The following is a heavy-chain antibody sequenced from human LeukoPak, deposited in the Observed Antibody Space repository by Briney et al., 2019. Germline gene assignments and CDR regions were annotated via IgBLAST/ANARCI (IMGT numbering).Heavy chain of an antibody. Sequence: GGSLRLSCAASGFTFSSYWMSWDRQAPGKGLEWVANIKQDGSEKYYVDSVKGRFTISRDNAKNSLYLQMNSLRAEDTAVYYCARQGSSWYYAFDIWGQGTMVTVSS. J-gene: IGHJ3*02. CDR1: GFTFSSYW. D-gene: IGHD6-13*01. CDR2: IKQDGSEK. V-gene: IGHV3-7*01. CDR3: ARQGSSWYYAFDI.